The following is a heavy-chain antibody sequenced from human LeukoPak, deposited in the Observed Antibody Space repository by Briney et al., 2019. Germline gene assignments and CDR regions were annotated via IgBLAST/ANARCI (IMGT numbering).Heavy chain of an antibody. V-gene: IGHV3-23*01. CDR3: AKWAIYYDFKRYYFDY. Sequence: GGSLRLSCAASGFTFSSYGMSWVRQAPGKGLEWVSAISGSGGRTYDADSVKGRFTISRDNSKNTLYLQMNSLRAEDTAVYYCAKWAIYYDFKRYYFDYWGQGTLVTVSS. CDR1: GFTFSSYG. J-gene: IGHJ4*02. CDR2: ISGSGGRT. D-gene: IGHD3-22*01.